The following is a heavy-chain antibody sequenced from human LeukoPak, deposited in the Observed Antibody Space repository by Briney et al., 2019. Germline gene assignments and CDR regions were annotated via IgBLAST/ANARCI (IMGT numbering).Heavy chain of an antibody. V-gene: IGHV3-30*02. Sequence: GGSLRLSCAASGFTFSSYGMHWVRQAPGKGLEWVAFIRYDGSNKYYADSVKGRFTISRDNSKNTLYLQMNSLRAEDTAVYYCAKEDYYYDSSGYSAPDAFDIWGQGTMVTVSS. D-gene: IGHD3-22*01. CDR1: GFTFSSYG. J-gene: IGHJ3*02. CDR2: IRYDGSNK. CDR3: AKEDYYYDSSGYSAPDAFDI.